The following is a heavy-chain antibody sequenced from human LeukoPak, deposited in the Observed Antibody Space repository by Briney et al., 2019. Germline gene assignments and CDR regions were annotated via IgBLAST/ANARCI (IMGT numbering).Heavy chain of an antibody. J-gene: IGHJ4*02. V-gene: IGHV3-33*05. CDR3: ARDSPYGGIFDY. D-gene: IGHD4-23*01. CDR2: ISYDGNNK. Sequence: GGSLRLSCVVSGFIFRSYGMHWVRQAPGKGLEWVAIISYDGNNKYYADSVKGRFTISRDNAKNSLYLQMNSLRAEDTAVYYCARDSPYGGIFDYWGQGTLVTVSS. CDR1: GFIFRSYG.